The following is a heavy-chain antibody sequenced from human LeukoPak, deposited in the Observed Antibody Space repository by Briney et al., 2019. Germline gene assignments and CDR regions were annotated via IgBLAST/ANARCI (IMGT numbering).Heavy chain of an antibody. CDR1: GFTFSNYA. CDR3: AKAKTQAMVLPGNY. V-gene: IGHV3-23*01. Sequence: GGSLRLSCAASGFTFSNYAMSWVRQAPGKGLEWVSAISGSGDTTYYADSVKGRFTISRDNSKNTLYLQMNSLRADDTAVYYCAKAKTQAMVLPGNYWGQGTLVTVSS. D-gene: IGHD5-18*01. CDR2: ISGSGDTT. J-gene: IGHJ4*02.